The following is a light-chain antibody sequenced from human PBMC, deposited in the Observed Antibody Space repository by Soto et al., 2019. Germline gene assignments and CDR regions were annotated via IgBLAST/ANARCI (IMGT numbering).Light chain of an antibody. CDR3: QSYDSSLSGSNV. Sequence: QSVLTPPPSVSGAPGQRVTISCAGSSSNIGAGYDVHWYQQLPGTAPKLLIYGNSNRPSGVPDRFSGSKSGTSASLAITGLQAEDEADYYCQSYDSSLSGSNVFGTGTKVTV. J-gene: IGLJ1*01. V-gene: IGLV1-40*01. CDR1: SSNIGAGYD. CDR2: GNS.